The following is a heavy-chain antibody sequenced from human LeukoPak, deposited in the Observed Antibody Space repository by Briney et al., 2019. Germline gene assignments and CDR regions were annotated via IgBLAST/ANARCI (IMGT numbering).Heavy chain of an antibody. V-gene: IGHV3-21*01. D-gene: IGHD2-8*01. Sequence: GGSLRLSCAASGFTFSSYSMNWVRQAPGKGLEWVSAISSSSNYIYYADSLKGRFTISRDNAKNLLYLQMNSLRAEDTAVYYCAGGVYYFDFWGQGTLVTVSS. J-gene: IGHJ4*02. CDR1: GFTFSSYS. CDR3: AGGVYYFDF. CDR2: ISSSSNYI.